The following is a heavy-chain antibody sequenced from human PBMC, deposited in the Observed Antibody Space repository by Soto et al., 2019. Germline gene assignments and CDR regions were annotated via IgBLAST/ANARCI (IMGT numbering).Heavy chain of an antibody. J-gene: IGHJ4*02. Sequence: GGSLRLSCAASGFTFDDYTMHWVRQAPGKGLEWVSLISWDGGSTYYADSVKGRFTISRDNSKNSLYLQMNSLRTEDTAVYYCAKAADFDSGSYFDYWGQGTLVTVSS. CDR3: AKAADFDSGSYFDY. V-gene: IGHV3-43*01. CDR2: ISWDGGST. D-gene: IGHD1-26*01. CDR1: GFTFDDYT.